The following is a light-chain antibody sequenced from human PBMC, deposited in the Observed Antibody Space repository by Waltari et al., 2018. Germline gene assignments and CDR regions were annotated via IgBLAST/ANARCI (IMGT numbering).Light chain of an antibody. Sequence: QSALTQPRPVSGSPGQSVPLSFTCTRGDVGDYNYVSWYQEQPGKAPILTIYDVSERPSGVPDRFSASKSGNTASLTISGLQAEDEGSYHCCSRAGSSVVFGGGTKLTVL. J-gene: IGLJ2*01. CDR1: RGDVGDYNY. CDR2: DVS. CDR3: CSRAGSSVV. V-gene: IGLV2-11*01.